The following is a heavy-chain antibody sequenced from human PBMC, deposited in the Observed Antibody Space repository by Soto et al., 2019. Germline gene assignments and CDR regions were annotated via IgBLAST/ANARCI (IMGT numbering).Heavy chain of an antibody. Sequence: PLETLSLTCTVSGGSISSSSYYWGWIRQPPGKGLEWIGSIYYSGSTYYNPSLKSRVTISVDTSKNQFSLKLSSVTAADTAVYYCASSLVAYIAVADTVNWFDPWGQGTLLTVSS. J-gene: IGHJ5*02. V-gene: IGHV4-39*01. CDR3: ASSLVAYIAVADTVNWFDP. CDR1: GGSISSSSYY. CDR2: IYYSGST. D-gene: IGHD6-19*01.